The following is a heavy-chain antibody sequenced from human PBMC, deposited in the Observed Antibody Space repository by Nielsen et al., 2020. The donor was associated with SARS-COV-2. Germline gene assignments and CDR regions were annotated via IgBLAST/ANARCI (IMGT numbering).Heavy chain of an antibody. CDR3: ARDGSAGVTAMVIYYYYGMDV. CDR2: ISSSSSYI. V-gene: IGHV3-21*01. J-gene: IGHJ6*02. D-gene: IGHD5-18*01. Sequence: GESLKISCAASGFTFSSYSMNWVRQAPGKGLEWVSSISSSSSYIYYADSVKGRFTISRDNAKNSLYLQMNSLRAEDTAVYYCARDGSAGVTAMVIYYYYGMDVWGQGTTVTVSS. CDR1: GFTFSSYS.